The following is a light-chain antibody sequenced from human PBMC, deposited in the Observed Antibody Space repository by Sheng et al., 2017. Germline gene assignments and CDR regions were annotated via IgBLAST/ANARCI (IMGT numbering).Light chain of an antibody. CDR3: QSYDTTLSGSV. CDR1: TSNIGAGSA. Sequence: QSILTQPSSVSGAPGQRVTISCTGTTSNIGAGSAVHWYQHIPGTAPKLLILDNDTRPSGVSDRFSGSNSGSSASLAITGLRAEDEADYYCQSYDTTLSGSVFGGGTKLIVL. V-gene: IGLV1-40*01. CDR2: DND. J-gene: IGLJ2*01.